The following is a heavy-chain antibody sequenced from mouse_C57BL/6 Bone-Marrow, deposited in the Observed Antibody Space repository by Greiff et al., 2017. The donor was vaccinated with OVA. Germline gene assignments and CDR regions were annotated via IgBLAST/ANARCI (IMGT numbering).Heavy chain of an antibody. V-gene: IGHV1-26*01. CDR1: GYTFTDYY. CDR2: INPNNGGT. J-gene: IGHJ3*01. CDR3: AREEVYYGNRGFAY. Sequence: EVQLQQSGPELVKPGASVKISCKASGYTFTDYYMNWVKQSHGKSLEWIGDINPNNGGTSYNQKFKGKATLTVDKSSSTAYMELRSLTSEDSAVYYCAREEVYYGNRGFAYWGQGTLVTVSA. D-gene: IGHD2-1*01.